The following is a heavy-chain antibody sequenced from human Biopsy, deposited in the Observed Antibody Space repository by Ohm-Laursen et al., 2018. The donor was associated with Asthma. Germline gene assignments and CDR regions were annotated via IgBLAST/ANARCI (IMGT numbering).Heavy chain of an antibody. CDR3: ARKIAARGGMGV. D-gene: IGHD6-6*01. V-gene: IGHV3-30*03. Sequence: SLRLSCTASGFSFSNFGMHWVRQAPGRGLEWVAVISYDGGNKFYGDSVKGRFTLSRDNSKDTLYLQMNSLRAEDTAVYYCARKIAARGGMGVWGQGTTVTVSS. CDR2: ISYDGGNK. CDR1: GFSFSNFG. J-gene: IGHJ6*02.